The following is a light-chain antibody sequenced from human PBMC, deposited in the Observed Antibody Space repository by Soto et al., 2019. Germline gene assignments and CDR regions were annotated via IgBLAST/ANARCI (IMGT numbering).Light chain of an antibody. CDR1: QSISSY. J-gene: IGKJ4*01. CDR2: AAS. CDR3: QQSYSTPLT. V-gene: IGKV1-39*01. Sequence: DIQMTQSPSSLSASVGDRVTITCRASQSISSYLNWYQQKPGKAPKLLIYAASSLQSGVRSRYSGSGYGTDFTLTISSLQPEDFATYYCQQSYSTPLTFGGGTKVEIK.